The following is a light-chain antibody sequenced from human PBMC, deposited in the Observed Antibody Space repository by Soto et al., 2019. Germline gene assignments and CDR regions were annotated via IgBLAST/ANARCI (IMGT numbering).Light chain of an antibody. CDR3: QQHANWPLT. CDR1: QSVGNN. Sequence: EIVLTQSPATLSLSPGERATLSCRASQSVGNNLAWYQQKPGQAPGLLIYEASTRATGIPARFSGSGSGTDFTLTISSLEPEDFAVYYCQQHANWPLTVGGGTKVDI. J-gene: IGKJ4*01. CDR2: EAS. V-gene: IGKV3-11*01.